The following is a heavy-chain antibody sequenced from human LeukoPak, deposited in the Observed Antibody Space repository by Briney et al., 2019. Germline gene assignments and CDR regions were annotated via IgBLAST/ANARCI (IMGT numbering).Heavy chain of an antibody. Sequence: SETLSLTCAVYGGSFSGYYWSWIRQPPGKGLAWVGEINHSGSANYNPSLKSRVTISVDSSKNQFSLKLSSVTAADTAVYYCARGGYDFWSGYHPLNWFDPWGQGTLVTVSS. CDR3: ARGGYDFWSGYHPLNWFDP. CDR2: INHSGSA. J-gene: IGHJ5*02. V-gene: IGHV4-34*01. CDR1: GGSFSGYY. D-gene: IGHD3-3*01.